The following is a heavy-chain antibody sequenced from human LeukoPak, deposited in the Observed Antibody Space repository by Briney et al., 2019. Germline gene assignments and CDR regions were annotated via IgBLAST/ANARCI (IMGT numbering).Heavy chain of an antibody. CDR1: GFTFSDYY. Sequence: GGSLRLSCAASGFTFSDYYMSWIRQAPGKGLEWVSYISSSSSTIYYADSVKGRFTISRDNAKNTLYLQMNSLGAEDTAVYYCAKEAADYVWGSYRNPDYWGQGTLVTVSS. CDR2: ISSSSSTI. J-gene: IGHJ4*02. CDR3: AKEAADYVWGSYRNPDY. V-gene: IGHV3-11*04. D-gene: IGHD3-16*02.